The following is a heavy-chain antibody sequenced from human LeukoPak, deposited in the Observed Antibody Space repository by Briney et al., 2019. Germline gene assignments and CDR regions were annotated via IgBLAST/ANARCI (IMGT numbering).Heavy chain of an antibody. CDR3: ARDSGSGGAGSFPF. V-gene: IGHV3-30*04. Sequence: GGSLRLSCSAYGFTFNTYAMSWVRQAPGKGLEWVASISYDGSNKNYGDAVKGRFTISRDNSNNTLYLQMSSLRAEDTAVFYCARDSGSGGAGSFPFWGQGTLVTVSS. CDR2: ISYDGSNK. D-gene: IGHD3-10*01. J-gene: IGHJ4*02. CDR1: GFTFNTYA.